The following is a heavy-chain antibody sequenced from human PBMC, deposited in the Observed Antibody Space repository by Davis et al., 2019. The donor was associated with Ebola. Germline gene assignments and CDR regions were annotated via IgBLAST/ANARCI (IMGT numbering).Heavy chain of an antibody. V-gene: IGHV3-23*01. Sequence: GESLKISCAASGFTFSSFAVNWVRQAPGKGLEWVSTLGLSADTYYADSVKGRFTISRDNSKNTLYLQMNSLRVEDTAIYYCAKDTSNVWFDVWGQGTMVTVSS. CDR1: GFTFSSFA. CDR3: AKDTSNVWFDV. J-gene: IGHJ3*01. CDR2: LGLSADT. D-gene: IGHD6-19*01.